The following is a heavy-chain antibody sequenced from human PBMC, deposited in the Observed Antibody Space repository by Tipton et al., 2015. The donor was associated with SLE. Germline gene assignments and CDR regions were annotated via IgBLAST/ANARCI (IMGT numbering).Heavy chain of an antibody. CDR2: IYATGIT. J-gene: IGHJ4*02. CDR3: ARTGSLYSSGWYQ. V-gene: IGHV4-61*09. D-gene: IGHD6-19*01. Sequence: TLSLTCTVSGYSISSGYYWSWIRQPAGKGLEWIGHIYATGITNYNPSLKSRVTISVDTSKNQFSLKLSSVTAADTAVYYCARTGSLYSSGWYQWGQGTLVTVSS. CDR1: GYSISSGYY.